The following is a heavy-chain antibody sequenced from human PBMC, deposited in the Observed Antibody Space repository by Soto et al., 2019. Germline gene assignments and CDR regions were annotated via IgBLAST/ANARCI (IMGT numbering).Heavy chain of an antibody. CDR1: GGSISSGGYY. CDR3: ARDRRGYSYGYRDGFDP. V-gene: IGHV4-31*03. CDR2: IYYSGST. J-gene: IGHJ5*02. Sequence: SETLSLTCTVSGGSISSGGYYWSWIRQHPGKGLEWIGYIYYSGSTYYNPSLKSRVTISVDTSKNQFSLKLSPMTAADTAVYYCARDRRGYSYGYRDGFDPWGQGTLVTVSS. D-gene: IGHD5-18*01.